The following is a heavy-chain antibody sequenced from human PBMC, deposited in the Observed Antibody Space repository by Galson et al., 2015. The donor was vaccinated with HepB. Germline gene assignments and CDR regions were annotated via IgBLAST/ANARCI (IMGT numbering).Heavy chain of an antibody. CDR3: ARADSSGWYSYDY. V-gene: IGHV3-53*01. D-gene: IGHD6-19*01. Sequence: SLRLSCAASGFTVSSNYMSWVRQAPGKGLEWVSVIYSGGSTYYADSVKGRFTISRDNSKNTLYLQMNSLRAEDTAVYYCARADSSGWYSYDYWGQGTLVTVSS. J-gene: IGHJ4*02. CDR2: IYSGGST. CDR1: GFTVSSNY.